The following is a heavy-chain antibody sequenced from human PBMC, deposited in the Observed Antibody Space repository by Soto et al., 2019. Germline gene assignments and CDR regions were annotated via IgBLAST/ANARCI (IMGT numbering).Heavy chain of an antibody. V-gene: IGHV3-30*18. CDR1: GFTFSSYG. Sequence: QVQLVESGGGVVQPGRSLRLSCAASGFTFSSYGMHWVRQAPGKGLEWVAVISYDGSNKYYADSVKGRFTISRDNSKNTLYLQMNSLRAEDTAVYYCAKDLLGLLWFGPYYYGMDVWGHGTTVTVS. D-gene: IGHD3-10*01. CDR3: AKDLLGLLWFGPYYYGMDV. CDR2: ISYDGSNK. J-gene: IGHJ6*02.